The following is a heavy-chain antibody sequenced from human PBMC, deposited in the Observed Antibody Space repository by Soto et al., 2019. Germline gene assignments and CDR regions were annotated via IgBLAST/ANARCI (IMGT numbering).Heavy chain of an antibody. J-gene: IGHJ6*03. CDR2: ISAYNGNT. D-gene: IGHD6-13*01. Sequence: QVQLVQSGAEVKKPGASVKVSCKASGYTFTSYGISWVRQAPGQGLEWMGWISAYNGNTNYAQKLQGRVTMTTDTSTSTAYMELRSRRSDDTAVYYCASGIAAAGYDYYYYYYMDVWGKGTTVTVSS. CDR1: GYTFTSYG. CDR3: ASGIAAAGYDYYYYYYMDV. V-gene: IGHV1-18*01.